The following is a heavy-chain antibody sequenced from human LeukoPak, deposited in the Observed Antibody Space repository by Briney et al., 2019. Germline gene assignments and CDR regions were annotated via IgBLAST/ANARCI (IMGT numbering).Heavy chain of an antibody. J-gene: IGHJ4*02. V-gene: IGHV3-53*01. CDR1: GFAVSSNY. Sequence: PGGSLRLSCAASGFAVSSNYMSWVRQTPGKGLEWVSITYSGGTTHYADSVKGRFTISRDNAKNTLYLQMNSLRAEDTAVYYCAHDRGGELATFEYWGQGTLVTVSS. CDR3: AHDRGGELATFEY. D-gene: IGHD3-10*02. CDR2: TYSGGTT.